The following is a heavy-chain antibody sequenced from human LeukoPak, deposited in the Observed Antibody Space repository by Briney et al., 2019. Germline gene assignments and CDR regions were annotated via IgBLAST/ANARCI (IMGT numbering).Heavy chain of an antibody. CDR2: INPSDGSI. J-gene: IGHJ4*02. Sequence: ASVKVSCKASGYTFTTYYMHWVRQAPGQGLEWMGIINPSDGSISYAQKFQGRVTVTRDTSTSTVYMELRSLRSDDTAVYYCAREDRLLPAGLEVDYWGQGTLVTVSS. CDR1: GYTFTTYY. D-gene: IGHD2-2*01. V-gene: IGHV1-46*01. CDR3: AREDRLLPAGLEVDY.